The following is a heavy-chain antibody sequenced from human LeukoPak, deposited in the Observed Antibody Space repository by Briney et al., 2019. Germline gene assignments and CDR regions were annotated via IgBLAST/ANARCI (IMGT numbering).Heavy chain of an antibody. V-gene: IGHV4-59*01. D-gene: IGHD2-15*01. J-gene: IGHJ4*02. CDR2: IYYSGST. CDR1: GGSISSYY. Sequence: SETLSLTCTVSGGSISSYYGSWIRQPPGKGLEWIGYIYYSGSTNYNPSLKSRVTISVDTSKNQFSLKLSSVTAADTAVYYCAREGYCSGGSCYSSYFDYWGQGTLVTVSS. CDR3: AREGYCSGGSCYSSYFDY.